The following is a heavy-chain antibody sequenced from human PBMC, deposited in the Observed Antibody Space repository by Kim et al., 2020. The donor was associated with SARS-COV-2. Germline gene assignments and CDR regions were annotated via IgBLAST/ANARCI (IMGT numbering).Heavy chain of an antibody. D-gene: IGHD5-18*01. V-gene: IGHV3-66*01. J-gene: IGHJ4*02. CDR3: AWSGYSYAAEY. Sequence: TYYADSGKGRFTISRDNSKNTLYLQMNSLRAEDTAVYYCAWSGYSYAAEYWGQGTLVTVSS. CDR2: T.